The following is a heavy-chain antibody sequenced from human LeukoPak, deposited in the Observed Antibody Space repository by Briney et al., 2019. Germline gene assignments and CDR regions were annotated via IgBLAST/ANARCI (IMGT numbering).Heavy chain of an antibody. D-gene: IGHD4-23*01. CDR3: ARAPPDYGGYTNDY. CDR1: GFIFSSNG. CDR2: ISSSGNTV. V-gene: IGHV3-48*02. Sequence: GGSLRLSCTASGFIFSSNGMNWVRQAPGKGLEWVSHISSSGNTVYYADSVKGRFTISRDNARNSVYLHMDSLRDEDTAVYYCARAPPDYGGYTNDYWGQGTLVTVSS. J-gene: IGHJ4*02.